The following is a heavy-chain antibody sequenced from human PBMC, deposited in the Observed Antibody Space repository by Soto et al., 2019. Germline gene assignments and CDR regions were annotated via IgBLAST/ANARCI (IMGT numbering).Heavy chain of an antibody. V-gene: IGHV1-3*01. Sequence: QVQLVQSGAEVKKPGASVKVSCKASGYTFTSYAMHWVRQAPGQRLEWMGWINAGNGNTKYSQKFQGRVTITRDTSASTAYMELSSLRSEDTAVYYCARWGDYGDYTDWFNPWGQGTLVTVSS. CDR3: ARWGDYGDYTDWFNP. D-gene: IGHD4-17*01. CDR2: INAGNGNT. CDR1: GYTFTSYA. J-gene: IGHJ5*02.